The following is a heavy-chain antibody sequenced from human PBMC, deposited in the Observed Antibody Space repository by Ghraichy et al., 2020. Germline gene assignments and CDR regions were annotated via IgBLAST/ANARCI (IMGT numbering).Heavy chain of an antibody. V-gene: IGHV3-23*01. CDR1: GFTFSTYV. CDR3: AKGIDDSYYSPFDY. J-gene: IGHJ4*02. Sequence: GGSLRLSCAASGFTFSTYVMTWVRQAPGKGLEWVSVISASGGSTFYADSLRGRFTMSRDNSMNTLYLQMSSLRAEDTAIYYCAKGIDDSYYSPFDYWGQGTLVTVSA. D-gene: IGHD2-15*01. CDR2: ISASGGST.